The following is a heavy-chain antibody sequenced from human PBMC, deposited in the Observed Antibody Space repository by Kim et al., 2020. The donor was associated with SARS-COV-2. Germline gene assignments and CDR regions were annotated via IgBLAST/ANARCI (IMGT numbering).Heavy chain of an antibody. J-gene: IGHJ5*02. D-gene: IGHD2-21*02. CDR2: IYYSGST. V-gene: IGHV4-39*01. Sequence: SETLSLTCTVSGGSISSSSYYWGWIRQPPGKGLEWIGSIYYSGSTYYNPSLKSRVTISVNTPKNQFSLRLSSVTAADTAVYYCARGDWANWFDPGGQETLVTVSS. CDR3: ARGDWANWFDP. CDR1: GGSISSSSYY.